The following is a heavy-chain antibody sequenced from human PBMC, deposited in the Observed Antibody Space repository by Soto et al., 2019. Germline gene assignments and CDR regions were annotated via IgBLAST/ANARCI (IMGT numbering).Heavy chain of an antibody. CDR2: ISSSSSYI. CDR1: RFTFSSYS. Sequence: GGSMRLSCAASRFTFSSYSMNWVRPNPGKGLEWVSSISSSSSYIYYADSVKGRFTISRDNAKNSLYLQMNSLRAEDTAVYYCAREGITIFGVVRLDYYYYMDVWGKGTTVTVSS. CDR3: AREGITIFGVVRLDYYYYMDV. J-gene: IGHJ6*03. V-gene: IGHV3-21*01. D-gene: IGHD3-3*01.